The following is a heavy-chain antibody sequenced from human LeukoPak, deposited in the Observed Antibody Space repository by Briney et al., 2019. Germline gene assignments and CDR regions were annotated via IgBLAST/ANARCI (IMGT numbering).Heavy chain of an antibody. V-gene: IGHV4-38-2*01. CDR3: ARASGLRYFDWSRKNWFDP. CDR2: IYHSGST. CDR1: GYSISSGYY. J-gene: IGHJ5*02. Sequence: SETLSLTCAVSGYSISSGYYWGWIRQPPGKGLEWIGSIYHSGSTYYNPSLKSRVTISVDTSKNQFSLKLSSVTAADTAVYYCARASGLRYFDWSRKNWFDPWGQGTLVTVSS. D-gene: IGHD3-9*01.